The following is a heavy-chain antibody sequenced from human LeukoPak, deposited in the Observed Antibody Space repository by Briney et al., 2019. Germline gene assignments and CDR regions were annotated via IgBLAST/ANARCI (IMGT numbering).Heavy chain of an antibody. V-gene: IGHV3-74*01. CDR1: GFAFSSHW. J-gene: IGHJ4*02. D-gene: IGHD3-3*01. Sequence: GGSLRLSCAASGFAFSSHWMHWVRQAPGKGLVWVSHVKNDGSSTNYADSVRGRFTISRDNAKNTLYLQMNSLRAEDTAVYYCARGNDYWSGYIDYWGQETLVTVSS. CDR3: ARGNDYWSGYIDY. CDR2: VKNDGSST.